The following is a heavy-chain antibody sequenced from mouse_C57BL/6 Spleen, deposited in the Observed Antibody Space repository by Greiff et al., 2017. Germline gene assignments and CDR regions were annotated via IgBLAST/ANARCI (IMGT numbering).Heavy chain of an antibody. Sequence: EVQLQQSGPVLVKPGASVKMSCKASGYTFTDYYMNWVKQSHGKSLEWIGVINPYNGGTSYNQKFKGKATLTVDKSSSTAYMELNSLTSEDSAVYYGARELLIRDYAMDYWGQGTSVTVSS. J-gene: IGHJ4*01. CDR3: ARELLIRDYAMDY. CDR2: INPYNGGT. V-gene: IGHV1-19*01. CDR1: GYTFTDYY. D-gene: IGHD1-1*01.